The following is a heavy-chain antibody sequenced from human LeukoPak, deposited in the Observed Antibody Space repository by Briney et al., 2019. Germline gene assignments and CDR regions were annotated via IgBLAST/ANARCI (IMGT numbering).Heavy chain of an antibody. D-gene: IGHD2-8*02. CDR1: GGSFSGYY. CDR2: INHSGST. J-gene: IGHJ3*02. V-gene: IGHV4-34*01. Sequence: KSSETLSLTCAVYGGSFSGYYWSWIRQPPGKGLEWIGEINHSGSTNYNPSLKSRVTISVDTSKNQFSLKLSSVTAADTAVYYRARVPDGGNDAFDIWGQGTMVTVSS. CDR3: ARVPDGGNDAFDI.